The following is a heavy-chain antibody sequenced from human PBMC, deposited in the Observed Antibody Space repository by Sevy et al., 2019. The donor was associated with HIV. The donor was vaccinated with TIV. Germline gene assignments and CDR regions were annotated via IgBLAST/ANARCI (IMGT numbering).Heavy chain of an antibody. CDR1: GFTFSSYS. Sequence: GGSLRLSCAASGFTFSSYSMNWVRQAPGKGLEWVSYISSSSSTIYYADSVKGRFTISRDNAKNPLYLQMNSLRDEDTAVYYCAREYDRGSFDYWGQGTLVTVSS. V-gene: IGHV3-48*02. CDR3: AREYDRGSFDY. J-gene: IGHJ4*02. CDR2: ISSSSSTI. D-gene: IGHD3-16*01.